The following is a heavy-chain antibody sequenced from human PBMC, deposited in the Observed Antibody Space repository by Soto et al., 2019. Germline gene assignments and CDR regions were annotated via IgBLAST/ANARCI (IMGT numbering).Heavy chain of an antibody. CDR2: ISGSGGST. CDR3: AKDRAPVGDSSGWYGVFDC. Sequence: GGSLRLSCAASGFTFSSYAMSWVRQAPGKGLEWVSAISGSGGSTYYADSVKGRFTISRDTSKNTLYLRMSSLRAEDTAVYYCAKDRAPVGDSSGWYGVFDCWGQGTLVTVSS. V-gene: IGHV3-23*01. J-gene: IGHJ4*02. D-gene: IGHD6-19*01. CDR1: GFTFSSYA.